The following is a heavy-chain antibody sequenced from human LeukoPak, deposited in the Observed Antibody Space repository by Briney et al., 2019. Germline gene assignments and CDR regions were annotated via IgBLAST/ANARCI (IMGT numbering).Heavy chain of an antibody. D-gene: IGHD6-13*01. CDR1: GFTFSSYA. CDR2: ISSSGSTI. J-gene: IGHJ4*02. CDR3: ARDRGSSWYLDY. V-gene: IGHV3-48*03. Sequence: GGSLRLSCAASGFTFSSYAMSWVRQAPGKGLEWVSYISSSGSTIYYADSVKGRFTISRDNAKNSLYLQMNSLRAEDTAVYYCARDRGSSWYLDYWGQGTLVTVSS.